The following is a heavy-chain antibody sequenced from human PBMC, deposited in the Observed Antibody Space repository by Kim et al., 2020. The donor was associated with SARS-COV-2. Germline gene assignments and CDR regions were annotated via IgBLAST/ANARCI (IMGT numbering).Heavy chain of an antibody. V-gene: IGHV1-46*01. CDR3: ARVYYDILTGYYIDY. D-gene: IGHD3-9*01. J-gene: IGHJ4*02. Sequence: QKFQGRVTMTRDKSTSTVYMELSSLRSEDTAVYYCARVYYDILTGYYIDYWGQGTLVTVSS.